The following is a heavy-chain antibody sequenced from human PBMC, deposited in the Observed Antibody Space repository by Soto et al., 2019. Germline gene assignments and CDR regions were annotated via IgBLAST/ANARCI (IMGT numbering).Heavy chain of an antibody. CDR3: VQQWRHGMDV. CDR1: GYSFTSYW. Sequence: PGGSLKISCNGSGYSFTSYWISWVRQMPGKGLEWMGRIDPSDSYTNYSPSFQGHVTISADKSISTAYLQWSSLKASDTAMYYCVQQWRHGMDVWGQGTTVTVSS. D-gene: IGHD6-19*01. CDR2: IDPSDSYT. V-gene: IGHV5-10-1*01. J-gene: IGHJ6*02.